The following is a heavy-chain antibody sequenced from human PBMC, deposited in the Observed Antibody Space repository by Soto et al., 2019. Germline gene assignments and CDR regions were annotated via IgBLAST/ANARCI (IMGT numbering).Heavy chain of an antibody. CDR1: GGSLGSYY. CDR2: VFYTGRA. CDR3: WRDGDGRMTKNPSYYNGMDV. J-gene: IGHJ6*02. V-gene: IGHV4-59*01. D-gene: IGHD2-21*02. Sequence: SETLSLTCTVSGGSLGSYYWSWIRQPPGKGLEWIGYVFYTGRANYNASLKSRVSISLDTSNYQFSLKLISVTAADTAVYYCWRDGDGRMTKNPSYYNGMDVWGPGTTVTVSS.